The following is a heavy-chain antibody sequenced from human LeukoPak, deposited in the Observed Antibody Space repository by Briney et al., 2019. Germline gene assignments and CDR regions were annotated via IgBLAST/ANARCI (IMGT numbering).Heavy chain of an antibody. CDR3: AKDSDYYHSSGYYYPYFQH. J-gene: IGHJ1*01. Sequence: GGSLRLSCAVSGFTFSTYSMNWVRQAPGKGLEWVSYISSSSSTIYYADSVKGRFTISRDNAKNSLYLQMNSLRDEDTAVYYCAKDSDYYHSSGYYYPYFQHWGQGTLVTVSS. CDR2: ISSSSSTI. CDR1: GFTFSTYS. D-gene: IGHD3-22*01. V-gene: IGHV3-48*02.